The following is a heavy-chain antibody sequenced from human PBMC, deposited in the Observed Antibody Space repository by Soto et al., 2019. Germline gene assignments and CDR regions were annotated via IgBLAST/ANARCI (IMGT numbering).Heavy chain of an antibody. CDR1: GGSISSGGYS. CDR2: IYHSGST. Sequence: SSETLSLTCAVSGGSISSGGYSWSWIRQPPGKGLEWIGYIYHSGSTYYNPSLKSRVTISIDKSKNQFSLNLTSVTAADTALYYCARDYFDSSDYTTNWFDPWGQGTLVTVSS. CDR3: ARDYFDSSDYTTNWFDP. D-gene: IGHD3-22*01. V-gene: IGHV4-30-2*01. J-gene: IGHJ5*02.